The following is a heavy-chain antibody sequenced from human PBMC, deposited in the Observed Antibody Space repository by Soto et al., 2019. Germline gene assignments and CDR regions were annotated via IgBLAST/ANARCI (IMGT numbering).Heavy chain of an antibody. Sequence: QLQLQESGPGLVKPSETLSLTCTVSGGSISSSSYYWGWIRQPPGKGLEWIGSIYYSGSTYYNPSLKSRVTISVDTSKNQFSLKLSSVTAADTAVYYCASRRLVQQWLALDYWGQGTLVTVSS. J-gene: IGHJ4*02. CDR1: GGSISSSSYY. CDR2: IYYSGST. CDR3: ASRRLVQQWLALDY. V-gene: IGHV4-39*01. D-gene: IGHD6-19*01.